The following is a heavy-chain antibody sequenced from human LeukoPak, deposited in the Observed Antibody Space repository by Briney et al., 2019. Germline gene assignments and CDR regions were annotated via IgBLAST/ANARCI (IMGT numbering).Heavy chain of an antibody. V-gene: IGHV4-34*01. D-gene: IGHD4-11*01. Sequence: PSETLSLTCAVYGGSFSGYYWSWIRQPPGKGLEWIGEINHSGSTNYNPSLKSRVTISVDTSKNQFSLKLSSVTAADTAVYYCARTNSKKAYYYYYMDVWGKGTTVTVSS. CDR1: GGSFSGYY. J-gene: IGHJ6*03. CDR3: ARTNSKKAYYYYYMDV. CDR2: INHSGST.